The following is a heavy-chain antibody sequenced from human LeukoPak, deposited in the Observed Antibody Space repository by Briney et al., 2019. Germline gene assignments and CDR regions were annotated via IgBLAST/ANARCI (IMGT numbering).Heavy chain of an antibody. D-gene: IGHD5-18*01. V-gene: IGHV1-8*01. CDR3: AKDQERGYSYGSQPFDY. CDR1: GYTFTSYD. CDR2: MSPNSGDT. J-gene: IGHJ4*02. Sequence: ASVKVSCKASGYTFTSYDFNWVRQATGQRPEWMGWMSPNSGDTGYAQKFQDRVTMTRNTSISTAYMELSSLRSDDTAVYYCAKDQERGYSYGSQPFDYWGQGTLVTVSS.